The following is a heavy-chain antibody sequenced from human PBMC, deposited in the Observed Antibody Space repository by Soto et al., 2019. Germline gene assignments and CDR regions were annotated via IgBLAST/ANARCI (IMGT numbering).Heavy chain of an antibody. CDR1: GGSLSGYF. J-gene: IGHJ1*01. D-gene: IGHD3-22*01. V-gene: IGHV4-34*01. Sequence: QVQLHQWVAGLLKPSDTLSLTFAVYGGSLSGYFWSWIRQPPGKGLELIGEINHSGNTHYSPSPRTLVSISSDTSKNQSSPKLSSVTAADTAVYYCARGRSDSSSYYNVNYFQHWGQGTLVTVSS. CDR2: INHSGNT. CDR3: ARGRSDSSSYYNVNYFQH.